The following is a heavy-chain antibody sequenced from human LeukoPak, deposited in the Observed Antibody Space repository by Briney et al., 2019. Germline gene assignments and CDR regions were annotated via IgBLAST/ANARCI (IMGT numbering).Heavy chain of an antibody. CDR3: ARDLRGQPEYYDFWSGYRSWFDP. CDR2: IKQDGSEK. J-gene: IGHJ5*02. Sequence: GGSLRLSCAASGFTFSSYWMSWVRQAPGKGLEWVANIKQDGSEKYYVDSVKGRFTISRDNAKNSLYLQMNSLRAEDTAVYYCARDLRGQPEYYDFWSGYRSWFDPWGQGTLVTVSS. CDR1: GFTFSSYW. D-gene: IGHD3-3*01. V-gene: IGHV3-7*01.